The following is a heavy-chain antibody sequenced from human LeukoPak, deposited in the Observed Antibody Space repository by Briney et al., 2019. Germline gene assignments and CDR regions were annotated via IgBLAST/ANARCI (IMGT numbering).Heavy chain of an antibody. CDR1: GGSISSYY. CDR2: IYYSGST. Sequence: SETLPLTCTVSGGSISSYYWSWIRQPPGKGLEWIGYIYYSGSTNYNPSLKSRVTISVDTSKNQFSLKLSSVTAADTAVYYCARERVTTDIYYGMDVWGQGTTVTVSS. CDR3: ARERVTTDIYYGMDV. J-gene: IGHJ6*02. D-gene: IGHD4-17*01. V-gene: IGHV4-59*01.